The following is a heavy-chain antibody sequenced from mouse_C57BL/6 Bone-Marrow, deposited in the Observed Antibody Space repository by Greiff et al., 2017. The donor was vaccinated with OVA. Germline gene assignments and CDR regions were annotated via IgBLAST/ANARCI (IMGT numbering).Heavy chain of an antibody. J-gene: IGHJ4*01. Sequence: VQLQQSGAELVRPGASVTLSCKASGYTFTDYEMHWVKQTPVHGLEWIGAIDPETGGTAYNQKFKGKAILTADKSSSTAYMELRSLTSEDSAVYYCTRSGVYGSSYYYAMDYWGQGTSVTGSS. CDR1: GYTFTDYE. CDR2: IDPETGGT. D-gene: IGHD1-1*01. CDR3: TRSGVYGSSYYYAMDY. V-gene: IGHV1-15*01.